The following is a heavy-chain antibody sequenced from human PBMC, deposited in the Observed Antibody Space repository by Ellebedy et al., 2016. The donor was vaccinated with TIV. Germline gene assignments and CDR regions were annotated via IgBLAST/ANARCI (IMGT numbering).Heavy chain of an antibody. V-gene: IGHV4-4*07. CDR3: ARETYSSGFVHY. J-gene: IGHJ4*02. CDR1: GGSISSYY. CDR2: IYSSGST. Sequence: MPSETLSLTCSVSGGSISSYYWSWIRQPAGKGLAWLGRIYSSGSTQYNPSLKSRVTMSADTSKNQFSLKLSSVTAADTAVYYCARETYSSGFVHYWGQGTLVTVSS. D-gene: IGHD6-19*01.